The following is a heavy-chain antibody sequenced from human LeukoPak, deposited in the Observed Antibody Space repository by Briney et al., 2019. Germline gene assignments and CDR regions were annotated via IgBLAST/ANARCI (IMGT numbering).Heavy chain of an antibody. CDR1: GFTFSDYY. CDR2: ISNSGDTM. J-gene: IGHJ3*02. D-gene: IGHD1-26*01. CDR3: ARARGSYAFDI. V-gene: IGHV3-11*04. Sequence: PGGSLRLSCAASGFTFSDYYMGWMRQAPGKGLEWVSYISNSGDTMYYVDSVKGRFTISRDNAKNSLFLQMSSLRVENTTIYYCARARGSYAFDIWGQGKMVTVSS.